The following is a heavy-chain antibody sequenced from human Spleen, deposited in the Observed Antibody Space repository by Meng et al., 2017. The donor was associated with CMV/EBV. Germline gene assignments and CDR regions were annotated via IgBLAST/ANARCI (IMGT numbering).Heavy chain of an antibody. Sequence: GESLKISCAASGFTFSSYAMHWVRQAPGKGLEWVAVISYDGSNKYYADSVKGRFTISRDNSKNTLYLQMNSLRAEDTAVYYCARNREAIAARAYFDYWGQGTLVTV. J-gene: IGHJ4*02. CDR3: ARNREAIAARAYFDY. CDR1: GFTFSSYA. D-gene: IGHD6-6*01. CDR2: ISYDGSNK. V-gene: IGHV3-30-3*01.